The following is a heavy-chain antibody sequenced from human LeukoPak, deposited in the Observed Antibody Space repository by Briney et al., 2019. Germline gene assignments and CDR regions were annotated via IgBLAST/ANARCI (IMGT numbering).Heavy chain of an antibody. CDR3: ARDKSRYMDV. J-gene: IGHJ6*03. Sequence: SETLSLTCTVSGDSISSYHCSWIRQPPGKGLEWIGYIYYSGSTSYNPSLKSRVTISLDTSNNQFSLKLRSVTAADTAVYYCARDKSRYMDVWGKGTTVTVSS. CDR1: GDSISSYH. CDR2: IYYSGST. V-gene: IGHV4-59*01.